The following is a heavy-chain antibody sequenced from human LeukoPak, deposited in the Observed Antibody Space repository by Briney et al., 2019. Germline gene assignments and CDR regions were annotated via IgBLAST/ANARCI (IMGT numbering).Heavy chain of an antibody. CDR1: GASIRSYS. V-gene: IGHV4-4*07. CDR3: ARDDNSEYSDDAFDI. D-gene: IGHD1-26*01. J-gene: IGHJ3*02. Sequence: SSETLSLTCSVSGASIRSYSWSWLRQPAGKGLEWIGRIHTSASTEYNPSLKSRVTMSVDTSKNQFSLKLNSLTAADTAVYFCARDDNSEYSDDAFDIWGQGTLVTVSS. CDR2: IHTSAST.